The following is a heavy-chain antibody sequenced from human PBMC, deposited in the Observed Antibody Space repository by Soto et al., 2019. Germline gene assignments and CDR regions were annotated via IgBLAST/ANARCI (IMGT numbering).Heavy chain of an antibody. CDR3: ANYPTTVTSDY. J-gene: IGHJ4*02. CDR2: ISYSGST. D-gene: IGHD4-17*01. CDR1: GGSVSSGSYY. V-gene: IGHV4-61*01. Sequence: QVQLQESGPGLVKPSETLSLTCTVSGGSVSSGSYYWSWIRQPPGKGLEWIGYISYSGSTNYNPPPKSRVTISVDTSKNPFSLKLSSVTAADTAVYYCANYPTTVTSDYWGQGTLVTVSS.